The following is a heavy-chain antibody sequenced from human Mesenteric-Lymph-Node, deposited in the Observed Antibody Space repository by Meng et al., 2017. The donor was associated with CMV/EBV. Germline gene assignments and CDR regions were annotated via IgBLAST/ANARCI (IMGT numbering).Heavy chain of an antibody. D-gene: IGHD2-2*01. CDR2: IYYSGHT. CDR1: GGSISTTFHY. J-gene: IGHJ6*02. V-gene: IGHV4-39*01. CDR3: ARVDQPWDYGMDV. Sequence: SETLSLTCTVSGGSISTTFHYWGWIRQPPGKGLEWIGSIYYSGHTYYNPSLNSRVTISVDTSKNEFSLKLTSVTAADTAVYYCARVDQPWDYGMDVWGQGTTVTVSS.